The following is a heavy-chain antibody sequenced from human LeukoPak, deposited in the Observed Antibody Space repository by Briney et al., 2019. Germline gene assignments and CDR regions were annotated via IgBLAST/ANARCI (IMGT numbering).Heavy chain of an antibody. V-gene: IGHV3-23*01. CDR3: VRSLDY. J-gene: IGHJ4*02. CDR1: GFPFSSYA. Sequence: GGSLRLSCAASGFPFSSYAMNWVRQAPGKGLEWVSVIAGSGGFTQYADSVKGRFTISRDNSKNTVYLQMNRLRVEDTALYYCVRSLDYWGQGTLVTVSS. CDR2: IAGSGGFT.